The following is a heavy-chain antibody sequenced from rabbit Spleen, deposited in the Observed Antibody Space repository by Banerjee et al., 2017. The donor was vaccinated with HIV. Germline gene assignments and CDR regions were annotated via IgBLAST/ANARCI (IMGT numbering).Heavy chain of an antibody. CDR3: ARRYGGSDTKNGDYFNL. CDR2: INTGIFAST. J-gene: IGHJ4*01. CDR1: GFSFSGSDY. V-gene: IGHV1S40*01. D-gene: IGHD4-2*01. Sequence: QSLEESGGDLVKPGASLTLTCTASGFSFSGSDYMCWVRQAPGKGLEWFGCINTGIFASTYYASWVNGRFTISKTSSTAVTLQMTSLTAADTATYFCARRYGGSDTKNGDYFNLWGPGTLVTVS.